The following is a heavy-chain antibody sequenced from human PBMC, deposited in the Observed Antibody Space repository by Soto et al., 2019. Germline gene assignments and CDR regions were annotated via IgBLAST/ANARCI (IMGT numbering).Heavy chain of an antibody. J-gene: IGHJ4*02. Sequence: GGSLRLSCAASGFNFGNYDMSWIRQAPGKGLEWVSAISVYGRNRHYADSVEGRFTISRDNSQNTLYLQMNSLSADDTALYYCVYCSRESCRRSPFDVWGPGTLVTVSS. D-gene: IGHD2-15*01. CDR2: ISVYGRNR. V-gene: IGHV3-23*01. CDR1: GFNFGNYD. CDR3: VYCSRESCRRSPFDV.